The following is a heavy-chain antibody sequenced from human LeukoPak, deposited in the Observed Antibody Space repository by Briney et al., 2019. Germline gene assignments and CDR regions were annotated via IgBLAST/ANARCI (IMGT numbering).Heavy chain of an antibody. D-gene: IGHD3/OR15-3a*01. Sequence: SETLSLTCTVAGGSISSSSYYWGWIRQPPGKGLEWIGSIYYSGSTYYNPSLKSRVTISVDTSKNQFSLKLSSVTAADTAVYYCARDSNYYYYGMDVWGQGTTVTVSS. CDR3: ARDSNYYYYGMDV. CDR2: IYYSGST. CDR1: GGSISSSSYY. J-gene: IGHJ6*02. V-gene: IGHV4-39*01.